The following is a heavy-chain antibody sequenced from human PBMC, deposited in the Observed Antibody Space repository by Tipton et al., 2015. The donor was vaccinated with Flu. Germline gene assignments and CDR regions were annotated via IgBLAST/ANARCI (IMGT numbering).Heavy chain of an antibody. Sequence: TLSLTCTDSGGSISSSSYNWGWIRQPPGKRLELIGSIYPSGTTYYNPSLKSRVTISVDTSKSQFSLMLRSVTAADTAVYYCARLSYYDVDLKNFYFDYWGQGALVTVSS. CDR3: ARLSYYDVDLKNFYFDY. CDR1: GGSISSSSYN. D-gene: IGHD3-10*02. CDR2: IYPSGTT. V-gene: IGHV4-39*01. J-gene: IGHJ4*02.